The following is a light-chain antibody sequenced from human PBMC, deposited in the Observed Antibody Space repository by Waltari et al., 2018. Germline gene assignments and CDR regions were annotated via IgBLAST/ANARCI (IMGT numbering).Light chain of an antibody. CDR1: QNIDTS. CDR3: LQRSAWPPALI. CDR2: DAS. J-gene: IGKJ4*01. Sequence: EIVLTQSPATLSLSTGARATLSCRASQNIDTSLAWYQQRPGQAPRLLIFDASTRAAGIPARFSGSGSGTDFTLSISTLEPEDFAVYYCLQRSAWPPALIFGGGTKVEIK. V-gene: IGKV3-11*01.